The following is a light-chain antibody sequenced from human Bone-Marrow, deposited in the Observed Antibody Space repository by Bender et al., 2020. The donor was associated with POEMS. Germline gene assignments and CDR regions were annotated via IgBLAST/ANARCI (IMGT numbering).Light chain of an antibody. CDR1: ALPEQF. V-gene: IGLV3-25*03. CDR3: QSADSTSSYHV. J-gene: IGLJ2*01. CDR2: KDD. Sequence: SNELTQPPSVSVSPGQTARITCSGDALPEQFTNWYQKKAGQAPVLVIYKDDERPSGIPERFSGSISGTTATLTITGVQAEDEGDYHCQSADSTSSYHVFGGGTKLTVL.